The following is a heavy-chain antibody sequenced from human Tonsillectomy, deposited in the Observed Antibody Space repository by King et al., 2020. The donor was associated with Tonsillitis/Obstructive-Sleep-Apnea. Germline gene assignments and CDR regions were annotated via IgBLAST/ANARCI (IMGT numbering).Heavy chain of an antibody. Sequence: QLVQSGSELKKPGASVKVSCKASGYTFTSYAMNWVRQAPGQGLEWMGWINTNTGNPTYAQGFTGRFVFSLDTSVSTAYLQISSLKAEDTAVYYCARDPHRIRAVPAAINWFDPWGQGTLVTVSS. CDR1: GYTFTSYA. CDR3: ARDPHRIRAVPAAINWFDP. CDR2: INTNTGNP. J-gene: IGHJ5*02. V-gene: IGHV7-4-1*02. D-gene: IGHD2-2*01.